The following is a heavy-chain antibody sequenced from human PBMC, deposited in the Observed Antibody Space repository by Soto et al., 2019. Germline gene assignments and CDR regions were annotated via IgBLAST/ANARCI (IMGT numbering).Heavy chain of an antibody. D-gene: IGHD1-1*01. Sequence: ASGKVSCKASGGTFSSYAISWVRQAPGQGLEWMGGIIPIFGTAKYAQKFQGRATITADESTSTAYMELSSLRYEDTAVYYCACHTNDGPWGYWGQVTLVTVCS. V-gene: IGHV1-69*13. CDR2: IIPIFGTA. CDR1: GGTFSSYA. CDR3: ACHTNDGPWGY. J-gene: IGHJ4*02.